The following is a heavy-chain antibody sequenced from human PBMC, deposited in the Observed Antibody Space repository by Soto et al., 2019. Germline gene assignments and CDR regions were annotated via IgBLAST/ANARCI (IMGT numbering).Heavy chain of an antibody. D-gene: IGHD4-4*01. J-gene: IGHJ3*01. CDR3: ARGTLTDDAFDV. CDR1: GGTFNSYA. CDR2: IMPTFGTT. Sequence: QVQLVQSGAEVTKPGSSVKVSCKPSGGTFNSYAISWVRQAPGQGLEWMGGIMPTFGTTSYAQKFQGRVTITADESTSTAYMELSSLRSEDTAVYYCARGTLTDDAFDVWGQGTMVTVSS. V-gene: IGHV1-69*01.